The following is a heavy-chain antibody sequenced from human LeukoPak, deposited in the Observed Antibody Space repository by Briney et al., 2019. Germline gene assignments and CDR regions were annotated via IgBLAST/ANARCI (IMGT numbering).Heavy chain of an antibody. V-gene: IGHV4-4*02. CDR1: GGSISSSNW. Sequence: SETLSLTCAVSGGSISSSNWWSWVRQPPGKGLEWIGEIYHSGSTNYNPSLKSRVTISVDKSKNQFSLKLSSVTAADTAVYYCARDGGELLWFGERFERAYYFDYWGQGTLVTVSS. CDR3: ARDGGELLWFGERFERAYYFDY. CDR2: IYHSGST. J-gene: IGHJ4*02. D-gene: IGHD3-10*01.